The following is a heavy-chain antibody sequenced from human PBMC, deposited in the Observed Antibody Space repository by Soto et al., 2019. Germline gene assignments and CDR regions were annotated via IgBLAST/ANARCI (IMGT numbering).Heavy chain of an antibody. CDR3: AMVDNYVTPTPQDV. J-gene: IGHJ6*02. D-gene: IGHD3-16*01. V-gene: IGHV1-18*01. CDR2: ISPYNGNT. CDR1: GYIFVNYG. Sequence: QVQLVQSGAEVKKPGASVKVSCKASGYIFVNYGIAWVRQAPGQGLEWMGWISPYNGNTHYATKGQGRLTMTTDTSTSTAYMDLGSLTSDDTAVYYWAMVDNYVTPTPQDVWGQGTTVTVSS.